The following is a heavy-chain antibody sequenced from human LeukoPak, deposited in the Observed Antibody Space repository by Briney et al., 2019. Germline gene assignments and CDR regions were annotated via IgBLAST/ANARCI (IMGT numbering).Heavy chain of an antibody. D-gene: IGHD2-2*01. CDR1: GYTFTSYD. CDR3: ARNKRFLMPRAFDI. CDR2: MNPNSGNT. Sequence: ASVKVSYKASGYTFTSYDINWVRQATGQGLEWMGWMNPNSGNTGYAQKFQGRVTMTRNTSISTAYMELSSLRSEDTAVYYCARNKRFLMPRAFDIWGQGTMVTVSS. J-gene: IGHJ3*02. V-gene: IGHV1-8*01.